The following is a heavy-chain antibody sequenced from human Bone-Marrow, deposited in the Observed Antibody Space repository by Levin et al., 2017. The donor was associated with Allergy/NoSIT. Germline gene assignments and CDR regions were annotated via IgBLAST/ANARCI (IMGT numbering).Heavy chain of an antibody. D-gene: IGHD2-15*01. Sequence: LSLTCAASGFTFSSYWMSWVRQAPGKGLEWVANIKQDGSEKYYVDSVKGRFTISRDNAKNSLYLQMNSLRAEDTAVYYCARAPSYCSGGSCFDYWGQGTLVTVSS. CDR1: GFTFSSYW. J-gene: IGHJ4*02. CDR3: ARAPSYCSGGSCFDY. V-gene: IGHV3-7*04. CDR2: IKQDGSEK.